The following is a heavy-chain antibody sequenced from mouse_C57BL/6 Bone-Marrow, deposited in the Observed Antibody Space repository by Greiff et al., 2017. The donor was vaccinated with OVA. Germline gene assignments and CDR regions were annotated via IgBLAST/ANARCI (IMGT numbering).Heavy chain of an antibody. CDR2: ISDGGSYT. Sequence: EVHLVESGGGLVKPGGSLKLSCAASGFTFSSYAMSWVRQTPEKRLEWVATISDGGSYTYYPDNVKGRFTISRDNAKNNLYLQMSHLKSEDTAMYYCAREGFRGAYWGQGTLVTVSA. J-gene: IGHJ3*01. CDR1: GFTFSSYA. CDR3: AREGFRGAY. D-gene: IGHD3-1*01. V-gene: IGHV5-4*01.